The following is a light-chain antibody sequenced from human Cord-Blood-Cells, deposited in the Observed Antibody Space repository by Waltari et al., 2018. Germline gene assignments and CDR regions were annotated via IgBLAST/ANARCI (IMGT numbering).Light chain of an antibody. V-gene: IGKV1-5*03. CDR3: QQYNSYS. CDR2: KAS. CDR1: QSISSW. Sequence: DIQMTQSPSTLSASVGDRVTITCRASQSISSWLAWYHQKPGKAPKLLIYKASSLESGVPSRFSGSGSGTEFTLTISSLQPDDFATYYCQQYNSYSFGQGTKLEIK. J-gene: IGKJ2*01.